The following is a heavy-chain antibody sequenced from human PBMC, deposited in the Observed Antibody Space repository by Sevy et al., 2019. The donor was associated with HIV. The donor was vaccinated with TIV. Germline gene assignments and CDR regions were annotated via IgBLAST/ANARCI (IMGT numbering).Heavy chain of an antibody. CDR2: ISYDGDSK. D-gene: IGHD6-13*01. Sequence: GGSLRLSCAASGLTFSNYVMSWVRQAPGKGLEWVALISYDGDSKNYADSVKGRFTISRDNSKNTVYLHMNSLRSEDTAVYYCAKESVSWYLDFWGQGTLVTVSS. J-gene: IGHJ4*02. CDR3: AKESVSWYLDF. CDR1: GLTFSNYV. V-gene: IGHV3-30*18.